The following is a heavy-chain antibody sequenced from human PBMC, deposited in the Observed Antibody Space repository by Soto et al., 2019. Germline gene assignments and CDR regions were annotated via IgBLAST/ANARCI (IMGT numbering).Heavy chain of an antibody. CDR3: GGSGASGYDYGEGGYYGMDV. CDR2: MNPNSGNT. V-gene: IGHV1-8*01. CDR1: GYTFTSYD. J-gene: IGHJ6*02. Sequence: QVQLVQSGAEVKKPGASVKVSCKASGYTFTSYDINWVRQATGQGLEWMGWMNPNSGNTGYAQKFQGTVTMTRNTCMWTAYMEQGMMRAVDSAGYYCGGSGASGYDYGEGGYYGMDVWGQWATVTVSS. D-gene: IGHD5-12*01.